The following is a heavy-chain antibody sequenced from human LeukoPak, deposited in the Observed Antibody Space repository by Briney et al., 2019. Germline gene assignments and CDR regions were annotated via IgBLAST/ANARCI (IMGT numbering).Heavy chain of an antibody. V-gene: IGHV4-59*08. D-gene: IGHD3-22*01. Sequence: SETLSLTCTVSGGAISSYYWSWIRQPPGKGLEWIGYVHYTGSTNDNPSLKSRATISLDTSKNQISLKLSSVTAADTAVYYCANYYDSNGYYLTWGQGILVTVSS. CDR3: ANYYDSNGYYLT. CDR1: GGAISSYY. J-gene: IGHJ4*02. CDR2: VHYTGST.